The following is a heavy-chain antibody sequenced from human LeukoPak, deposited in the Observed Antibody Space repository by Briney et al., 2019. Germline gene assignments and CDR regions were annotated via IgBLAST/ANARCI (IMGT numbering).Heavy chain of an antibody. D-gene: IGHD3-16*02. J-gene: IGHJ4*02. CDR1: GYSISSGYY. Sequence: KPSETLSLTCAVSGYSISSGYYWGWIRQPPGKGLEWIGSIYHSGSTYYNPSLKSRVTISVDTSKNQFSLKLSSVTAADTAVYYCARQPGVVWGSYRSDFDYWGQGTLVTVSS. CDR2: IYHSGST. V-gene: IGHV4-38-2*01. CDR3: ARQPGVVWGSYRSDFDY.